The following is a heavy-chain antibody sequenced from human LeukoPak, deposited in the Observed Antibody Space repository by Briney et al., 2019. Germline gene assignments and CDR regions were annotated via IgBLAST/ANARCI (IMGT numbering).Heavy chain of an antibody. J-gene: IGHJ5*02. CDR3: ARTGPSHYYGSGTSRFDP. CDR1: GGSFSGYY. Sequence: PSETLSLTCAVYGGSFSGYYRSWIRQPPGKGLEWIGEINHSGSTNYNPSLKSRVTISVDTSKNQFSLKLSSVTAADTAVYYCARTGPSHYYGSGTSRFDPWGQGTLVTVSS. CDR2: INHSGST. D-gene: IGHD3-10*01. V-gene: IGHV4-34*01.